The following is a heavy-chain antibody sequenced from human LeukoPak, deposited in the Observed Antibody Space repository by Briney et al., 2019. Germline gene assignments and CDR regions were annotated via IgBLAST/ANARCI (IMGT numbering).Heavy chain of an antibody. CDR2: IYHSGST. CDR1: GYSISSGYY. V-gene: IGHV4-38-2*01. Sequence: SETLSLTCAVSGYSISSGYYWGWIRQPPGKGLEWIGSIYHSGSTYYNPSLKSRVTISVDTSKNQFSLKLSSVTAADTAVYYCARGLSYYYDSSGYYSTFDYWGQGTLVTVSS. CDR3: ARGLSYYYDSSGYYSTFDY. J-gene: IGHJ4*02. D-gene: IGHD3-22*01.